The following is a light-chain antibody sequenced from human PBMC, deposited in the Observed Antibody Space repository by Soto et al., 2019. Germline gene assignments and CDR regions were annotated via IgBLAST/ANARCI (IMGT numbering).Light chain of an antibody. CDR2: EVI. CDR1: SSDVGGYDY. CDR3: SSYTPSSDLV. Sequence: QSVLTQSASVSGSPGQSITIPCTGTSSDVGGYDYVSWYQQHPGKVPKLIIYEVIKRPSGVSHRFSGSKSGNTASLTISGLQTEDEADYYCSSYTPSSDLVFGGATKVTV. V-gene: IGLV2-14*01. J-gene: IGLJ2*01.